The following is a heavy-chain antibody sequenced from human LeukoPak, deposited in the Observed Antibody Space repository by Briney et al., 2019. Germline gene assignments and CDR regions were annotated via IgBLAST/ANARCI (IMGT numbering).Heavy chain of an antibody. J-gene: IGHJ4*02. CDR2: IRYDGRNK. CDR3: AKDGGYFDFWSGYSPFLDY. V-gene: IGHV3-30*02. D-gene: IGHD3-3*01. CDR1: GFTFSSYG. Sequence: GGSLRLSCAASGFTFSSYGMHWVRQAPGKGPEWVAFIRYDGRNKYHADSVKGRFTISRDNSKNTLYLQMNSLRAGDTAMYYCAKDGGYFDFWSGYSPFLDYWGQGTLVTVSS.